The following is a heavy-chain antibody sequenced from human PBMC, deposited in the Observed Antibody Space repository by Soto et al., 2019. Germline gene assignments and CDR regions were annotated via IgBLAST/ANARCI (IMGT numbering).Heavy chain of an antibody. J-gene: IGHJ6*02. CDR1: GFTFSSYS. D-gene: IGHD3-3*01. Sequence: EVQLVESGGGLVKPGGSLRLSCAASGFTFSSYSMNWVRQAPGKGLEWVSSISSSSSYIYYADSVKGRFTISRDNAKNSLHLQMNSRRAEDTAVYYCARDHAYYDFWSGYQVYYYYGMDVWGPGTTVTVSS. CDR2: ISSSSSYI. CDR3: ARDHAYYDFWSGYQVYYYYGMDV. V-gene: IGHV3-21*01.